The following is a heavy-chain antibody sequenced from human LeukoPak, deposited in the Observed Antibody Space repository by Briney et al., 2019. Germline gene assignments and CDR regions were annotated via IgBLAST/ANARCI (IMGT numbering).Heavy chain of an antibody. CDR2: IYYSGST. J-gene: IGHJ4*02. D-gene: IGHD6-19*01. CDR1: GDSISTYY. V-gene: IGHV4-59*07. Sequence: PSDTLSLTCTVSGDSISTYYWSWIRQPPGKGLEWIGYIYYSGSTNYNPSLKSRITISVDTSKNQFSLKLSSVIAADTAVYYCARVRYSSGWYLADYWGQGTLVTVSS. CDR3: ARVRYSSGWYLADY.